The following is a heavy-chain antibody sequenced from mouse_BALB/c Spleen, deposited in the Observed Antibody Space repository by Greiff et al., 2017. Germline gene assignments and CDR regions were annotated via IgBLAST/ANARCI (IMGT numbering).Heavy chain of an antibody. D-gene: IGHD2-1*01. J-gene: IGHJ2*01. Sequence: EVQLQESGPGLVKPSQTVSLTCTVTGISITTGNYRWSWIRQFPGNKLEWIGYIYYSGTITYNPSLTSRTTITRDTSKNQFFLEMNSLTAEDTATYYCARDRGYYYPFDYWGQGTTLTVSS. CDR1: GISITTGNYR. V-gene: IGHV3-5*02. CDR3: ARDRGYYYPFDY. CDR2: IYYSGTI.